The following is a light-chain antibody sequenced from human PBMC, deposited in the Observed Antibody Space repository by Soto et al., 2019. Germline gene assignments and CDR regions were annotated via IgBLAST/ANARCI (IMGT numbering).Light chain of an antibody. CDR3: HTWGSGTYVV. V-gene: IGLV4-69*01. J-gene: IGLJ2*01. CDR1: SAHSGYA. CDR2: LNSDGSH. Sequence: QLVLTQSPSASASLGASVKVTCTLSSAHSGYAIAWHQQKPGKGPRYLMKLNSDGSHNKADGIPDRFSGTSSGAERFLIISGLQSEDEADYYCHTWGSGTYVVFGGGTQLTVL.